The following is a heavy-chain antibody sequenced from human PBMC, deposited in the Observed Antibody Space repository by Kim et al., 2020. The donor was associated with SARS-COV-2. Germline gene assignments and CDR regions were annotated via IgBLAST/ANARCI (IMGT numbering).Heavy chain of an antibody. J-gene: IGHJ4*02. CDR3: ARVLRDSRGWYHFDY. Sequence: GSVKGPFTISRENAKNSFYLQMNSLRAGDTAVYYCARVLRDSRGWYHFDYWGQGTLVTISS. V-gene: IGHV3-13*01. D-gene: IGHD6-19*01.